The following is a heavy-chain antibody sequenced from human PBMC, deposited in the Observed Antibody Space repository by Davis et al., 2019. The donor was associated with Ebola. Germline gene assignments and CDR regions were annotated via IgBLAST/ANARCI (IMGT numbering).Heavy chain of an antibody. Sequence: MPSETLSLTCTVSGGSISSYYWSWIRQPPGKGLEWIGYIYYSGSTNYNPSLKSRVTISIDTSKNQFFLKLSSVTAADTAVYFCARVGPFAFWSGYYVTWFDPWGQGTLVTVSS. CDR2: IYYSGST. CDR3: ARVGPFAFWSGYYVTWFDP. J-gene: IGHJ5*02. D-gene: IGHD3-3*01. CDR1: GGSISSYY. V-gene: IGHV4-59*01.